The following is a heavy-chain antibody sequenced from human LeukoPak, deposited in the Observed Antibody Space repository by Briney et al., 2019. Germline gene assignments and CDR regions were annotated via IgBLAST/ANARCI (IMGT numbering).Heavy chain of an antibody. CDR3: AKDLSITGTHRGVGVSDY. J-gene: IGHJ4*02. Sequence: GGSLRLSCAAFEFTFSAYTMSWVRQTPGKGLEWVSGITGSGGSRYYADSVKGRFTISRDNSNNMLYLQMNSLRAEDTALYYCAKDLSITGTHRGVGVSDYWGRGTRVTISS. V-gene: IGHV3-23*01. CDR2: ITGSGGSR. D-gene: IGHD1-7*01. CDR1: EFTFSAYT.